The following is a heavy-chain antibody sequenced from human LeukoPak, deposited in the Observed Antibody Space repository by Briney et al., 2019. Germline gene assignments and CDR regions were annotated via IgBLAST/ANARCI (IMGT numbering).Heavy chain of an antibody. CDR1: GYTFTGYY. CDR2: INPNSGGT. D-gene: IGHD3-22*01. Sequence: ASVKVSCKASGYTFTGYYMHWVRQAPGQGLEWMGRINPNSGGTNYAQKFQGRVTMTRDTSISTAYMELGRLRSDDTAVYYCAIQAITMIVVVTFDYWGQGTLVTVSS. CDR3: AIQAITMIVVVTFDY. J-gene: IGHJ4*02. V-gene: IGHV1-2*06.